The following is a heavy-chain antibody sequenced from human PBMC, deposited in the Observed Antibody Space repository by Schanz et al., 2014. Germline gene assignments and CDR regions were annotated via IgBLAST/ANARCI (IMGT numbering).Heavy chain of an antibody. CDR1: GYTFTDYG. Sequence: QVQVVQSGAEVKKPGASVKVSCKASGYTFTDYGVIWVRQAPGQGLEWMGWINPNSGTTNYAQKFQGWVTMTRDTSISTAYMELSRLKSDDTAVYYCARDRLECGAECYSVEVFEIWGQGTLVIVSS. CDR3: ARDRLECGAECYSVEVFEI. V-gene: IGHV1-2*04. J-gene: IGHJ4*02. CDR2: INPNSGTT. D-gene: IGHD2-21*01.